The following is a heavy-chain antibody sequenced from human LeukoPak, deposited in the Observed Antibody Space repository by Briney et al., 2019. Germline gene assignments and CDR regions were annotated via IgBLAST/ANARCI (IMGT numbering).Heavy chain of an antibody. CDR1: GFTFSSYA. D-gene: IGHD1-14*01. CDR2: ISYDGTNK. Sequence: QPGGSLRLSCAASGFTFSSYAMHWVRQAPGKGLKWVAVISYDGTNKYYADSVRGRFTISRDNSKNTLYLQIYSLRTEDTALYYCARYGNLKVLDVWGQGTMVTVPS. J-gene: IGHJ3*01. CDR3: ARYGNLKVLDV. V-gene: IGHV3-30-3*01.